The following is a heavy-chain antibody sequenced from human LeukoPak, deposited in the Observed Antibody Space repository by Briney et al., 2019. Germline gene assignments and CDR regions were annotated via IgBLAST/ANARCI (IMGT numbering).Heavy chain of an antibody. J-gene: IGHJ5*02. V-gene: IGHV4-34*01. CDR1: GGSFSGYY. D-gene: IGHD3-22*01. CDR2: INHSGST. CDR3: ARARGIFDSSGMFDP. Sequence: SETLSLTCAVYGGSFSGYYWSWIRQPPGKGLEWIGEINHSGSTNYNPSLKSRVTMSVDTSKNQFSLKLSSVTAADTAVYYCARARGIFDSSGMFDPWGQGTLVTVSS.